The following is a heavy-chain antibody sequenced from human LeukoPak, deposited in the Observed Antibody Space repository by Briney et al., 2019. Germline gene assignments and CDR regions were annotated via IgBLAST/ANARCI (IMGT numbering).Heavy chain of an antibody. CDR1: GFTFSDYY. V-gene: IGHV3-33*08. CDR3: ARDWKTNSFDY. J-gene: IGHJ4*02. CDR2: IYYDGSNI. Sequence: GGSLRLSCASSGFTFSDYYMSWIRQAPGKGLEWVAFIYYDGSNIYYADYVKGRFTISRDISKNTLYLQMDSLRAEDTATYYCARDWKTNSFDYWGQGTLVTVSS. D-gene: IGHD1-1*01.